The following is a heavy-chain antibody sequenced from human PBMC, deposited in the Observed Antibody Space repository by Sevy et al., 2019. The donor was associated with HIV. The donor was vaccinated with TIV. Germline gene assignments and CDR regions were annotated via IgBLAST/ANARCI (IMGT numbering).Heavy chain of an antibody. CDR1: RVSFTNPA. CDR3: AKNHYELVSYFEH. V-gene: IGHV3-23*01. J-gene: IGHJ1*01. Sequence: GGSLRLSCSTSRVSFTNPAMSWLRQAPGKGLEWVASISGSGGTKYYAGSVRGRFSISRDDSEDTVYLQMISLRAEDTAVYYCAKNHYELVSYFEHWGQGTLVTVSS. D-gene: IGHD3-22*01. CDR2: ISGSGGTK.